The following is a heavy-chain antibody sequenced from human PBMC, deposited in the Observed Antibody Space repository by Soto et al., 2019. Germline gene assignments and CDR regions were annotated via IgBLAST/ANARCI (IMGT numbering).Heavy chain of an antibody. D-gene: IGHD6-19*01. CDR2: ISSSSSYI. J-gene: IGHJ6*02. V-gene: IGHV3-21*01. CDR3: ARDRSSGWYAYGMDV. Sequence: RETLRLSCAVSGVTFSSYSMNWVRQAPGKGLEWVWSISSSSSYIYYADSVKGRFTISRDNAKNSLYLQMNSLRAEDTAVYYCARDRSSGWYAYGMDVWGQGPTVTVSS. CDR1: GVTFSSYS.